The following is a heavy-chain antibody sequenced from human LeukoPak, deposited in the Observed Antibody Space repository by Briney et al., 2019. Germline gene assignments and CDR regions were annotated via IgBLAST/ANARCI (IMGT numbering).Heavy chain of an antibody. D-gene: IGHD5-18*01. Sequence: SGGSLRLSCAASGFTFSSYWMHWVSHAPGKGLVWVSRINSDGSSTSYADSVKGRFTISRDNAKNTLYLQMNSLRAEDRAVYYCAREMSGYSPFDYWGQGTLVTVSS. V-gene: IGHV3-74*01. CDR1: GFTFSSYW. CDR2: INSDGSST. CDR3: AREMSGYSPFDY. J-gene: IGHJ4*02.